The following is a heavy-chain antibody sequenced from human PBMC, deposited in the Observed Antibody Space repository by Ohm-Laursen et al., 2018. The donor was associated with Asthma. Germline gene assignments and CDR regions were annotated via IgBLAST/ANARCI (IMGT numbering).Heavy chain of an antibody. CDR1: GFTFSSSD. J-gene: IGHJ6*02. V-gene: IGHV3-30*18. CDR3: TKDRLYSAQGRPAYHGMDV. D-gene: IGHD2-8*01. Sequence: SLRLSCTASGFTFSSSDMHWVRQAPGKGLEWVAFISYVGSNKNYADSVKGRFTISRDNSKNTLYLQMDNLRPDDTAVYYCTKDRLYSAQGRPAYHGMDVWGQGTTVTVSS. CDR2: ISYVGSNK.